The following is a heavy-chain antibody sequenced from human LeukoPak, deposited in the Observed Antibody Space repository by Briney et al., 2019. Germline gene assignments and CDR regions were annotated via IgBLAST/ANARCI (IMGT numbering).Heavy chain of an antibody. D-gene: IGHD3-16*01. CDR3: ARGRFGLSLDY. CDR2: IYSSGST. CDR1: RFTVSSNY. J-gene: IGHJ4*02. Sequence: TGGSLRLSCAASRFTVSSNYMSWVRQAPGKGLEWVSFIYSSGSTYYAGSVRGRFTISRDNSNNTLYLQMNSLRVEDTAVYYCARGRFGLSLDYWGQGTLVTVSS. V-gene: IGHV3-66*01.